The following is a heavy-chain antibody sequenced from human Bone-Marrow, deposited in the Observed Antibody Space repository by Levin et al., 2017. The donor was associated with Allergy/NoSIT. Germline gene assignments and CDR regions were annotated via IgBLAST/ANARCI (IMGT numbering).Heavy chain of an antibody. CDR2: IKSKTDGGTT. V-gene: IGHV3-15*01. J-gene: IGHJ5*02. D-gene: IGHD1-26*01. CDR3: TTIPGTSRPIRLVGATTENWFDP. CDR1: GFTFSNAW. Sequence: GESLKISCAASGFTFSNAWMSWVRQAPGKGLEWVGRIKSKTDGGTTDYAAPVKGRFTISRDDSKNTLYLQMNSLKTEDTAVYYCTTIPGTSRPIRLVGATTENWFDPWGQGTLVTVSS.